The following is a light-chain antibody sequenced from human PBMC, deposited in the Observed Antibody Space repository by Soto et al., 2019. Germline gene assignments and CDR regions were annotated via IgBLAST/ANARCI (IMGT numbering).Light chain of an antibody. V-gene: IGLV2-23*01. CDR2: SST. CDR1: SIDVGKYYL. J-gene: IGLJ1*01. Sequence: QSALTQPASVAGSPGQAITISWTGTSIDVGKYYLFSLYQVRPGGAPKLLISSSTKRPSGGSKPFFSSKACNTASPAISGLQAEDEADYCCCSYAGSRHYVFAAGTKVTVL. CDR3: CSYAGSRHYV.